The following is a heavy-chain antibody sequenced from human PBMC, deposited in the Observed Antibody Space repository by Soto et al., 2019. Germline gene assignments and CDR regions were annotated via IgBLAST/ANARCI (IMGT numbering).Heavy chain of an antibody. CDR2: IIPMFETT. Sequence: QVQLVQSGAEVKKPGSSVKVSCKASGGTFRSYAISWVRQAPGQGLEWMGGIIPMFETTNNAQKFQGRVTITADESTRTAYMELRSLRSEDTAVYYCTRSVVVLGATYYYHGMDVWGQGTTVTVSS. CDR3: TRSVVVLGATYYYHGMDV. CDR1: GGTFRSYA. J-gene: IGHJ6*02. V-gene: IGHV1-69*12. D-gene: IGHD2-15*01.